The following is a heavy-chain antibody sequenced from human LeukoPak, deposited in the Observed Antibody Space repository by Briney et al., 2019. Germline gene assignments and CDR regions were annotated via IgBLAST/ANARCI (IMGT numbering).Heavy chain of an antibody. CDR2: IDPSGRGT. CDR3: AKRNYDIGVRHFDY. D-gene: IGHD3-22*01. Sequence: GGSLRLSCAASGFIFSTYAMHWVRQAPGKGLEWVSGIDPSGRGTFYADSVKGRFTISRDNSKNTLYLQMNSLRVEDTAIYYCAKRNYDIGVRHFDYWGQGTLVTVSS. V-gene: IGHV3-23*01. CDR1: GFIFSTYA. J-gene: IGHJ4*02.